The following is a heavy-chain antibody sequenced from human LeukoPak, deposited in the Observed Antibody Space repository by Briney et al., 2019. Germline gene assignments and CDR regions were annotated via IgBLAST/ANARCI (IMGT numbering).Heavy chain of an antibody. D-gene: IGHD2-2*01. CDR1: GFTFNNYG. CDR3: ARHRSGYCSSTSCSIDY. CDR2: IWCDGSNK. Sequence: GGSLRLSCAASGFTFNNYGVHWVRQAPGKGLEWVAFIWCDGSNKYYADSVKGRFTISRDNSKNTLYLQMNSLRAEDTAVYYCARHRSGYCSSTSCSIDYWGQGTLVTVSS. V-gene: IGHV3-33*01. J-gene: IGHJ4*02.